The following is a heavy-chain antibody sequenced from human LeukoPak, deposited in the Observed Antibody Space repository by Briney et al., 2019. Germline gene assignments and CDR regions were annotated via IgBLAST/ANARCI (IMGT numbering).Heavy chain of an antibody. V-gene: IGHV3-74*01. Sequence: PGGSLRLPCAASGFSFSDTWMHWVRQAPGKGLVWVSRIRNDGSDTRYAESVKGRFTISRDNAKNTLYLQMNSLRAEDTAVYYCARDWFHAIDYWGQGILVTVSS. CDR3: ARDWFHAIDY. CDR2: IRNDGSDT. CDR1: GFSFSDTW. D-gene: IGHD2/OR15-2a*01. J-gene: IGHJ4*02.